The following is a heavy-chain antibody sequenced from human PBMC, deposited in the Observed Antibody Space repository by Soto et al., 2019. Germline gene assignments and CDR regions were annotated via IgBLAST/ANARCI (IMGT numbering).Heavy chain of an antibody. CDR3: AADPASHYYGSGSYSPSNYYYYGMDV. D-gene: IGHD3-10*01. V-gene: IGHV1-58*01. CDR1: GFTSTSSA. Sequence: SVKVSCKASGFTSTSSAVQWVRQARGQRLEWIGWIVVGSGNTNYAQKFQERVTITRDMSTSTAYMELSSLRSEDTAVYYCAADPASHYYGSGSYSPSNYYYYGMDVWGQGTTVTVSS. CDR2: IVVGSGNT. J-gene: IGHJ6*02.